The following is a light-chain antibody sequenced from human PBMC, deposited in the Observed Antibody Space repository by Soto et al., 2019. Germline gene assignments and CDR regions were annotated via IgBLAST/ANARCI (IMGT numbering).Light chain of an antibody. V-gene: IGLV2-14*01. J-gene: IGLJ2*01. CDR3: SSYTTSSTPWI. CDR1: SSDVGGYDY. CDR2: EVN. Sequence: QSVLTQPASVSGSPGQSITIYCSGTSSDVGGYDYVSWYQQHPGKAPKLMIYEVNNRPSGVSNRFSGSKSGNTASLTISGLQAEDEADYYCSSYTTSSTPWIFGGGTKLTVL.